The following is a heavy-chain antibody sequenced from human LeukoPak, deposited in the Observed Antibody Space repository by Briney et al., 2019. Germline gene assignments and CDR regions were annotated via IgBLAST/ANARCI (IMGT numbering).Heavy chain of an antibody. J-gene: IGHJ5*02. CDR1: GGSISSYY. Sequence: SETLSLTCTVSGGSISSYYWSWIRQPPGKGLEWIGEINHSGSTNYNPSLKSRVTISVDTSKNQFSLKLSSVTAADTAVYYCARGLDFWLGRRYNWFDPWGQGTLVTVSS. CDR3: ARGLDFWLGRRYNWFDP. CDR2: INHSGST. V-gene: IGHV4-34*01. D-gene: IGHD3-3*01.